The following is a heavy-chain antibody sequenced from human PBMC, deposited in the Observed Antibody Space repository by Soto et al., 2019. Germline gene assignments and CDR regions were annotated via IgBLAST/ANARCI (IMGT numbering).Heavy chain of an antibody. J-gene: IGHJ1*01. CDR3: ARDHYGDYAYFQH. CDR2: IIPIFGTA. V-gene: IGHV1-69*13. D-gene: IGHD4-17*01. CDR1: GGTFSSYA. Sequence: ASVKVSCKASGGTFSSYAISWVRQAPGQGLEWMGGIIPIFGTANYAQKFQGRVTITADESSSTAYMELSSLRSEDTAVYYCARDHYGDYAYFQHWGQGTLVTVSS.